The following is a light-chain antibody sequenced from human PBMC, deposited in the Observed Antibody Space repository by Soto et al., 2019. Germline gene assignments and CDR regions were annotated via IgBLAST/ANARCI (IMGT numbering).Light chain of an antibody. CDR3: QQFIKWPLT. CDR1: QSVSSN. V-gene: IGKV3-15*01. J-gene: IGKJ4*01. CDR2: GAS. Sequence: EIVMTQSPGTLSVSPGERAALSCRASQSVSSNLAWYQQKPGQAPRLLIYGASTRATGIPARFSGSGSGTEFTLSISSLQSEDFALYYCQQFIKWPLTFGGGTRVEIK.